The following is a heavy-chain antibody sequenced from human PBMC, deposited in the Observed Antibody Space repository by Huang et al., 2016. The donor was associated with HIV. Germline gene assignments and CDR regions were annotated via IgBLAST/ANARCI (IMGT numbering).Heavy chain of an antibody. V-gene: IGHV3-74*01. J-gene: IGHJ4*02. CDR3: ARGSRQGKYYYGSGTAY. Sequence: EVQLVESGGGLVQPGGSLRLSCAASGFTFSSYWMHWVSQVPGNGGGWVSHIKSDGSSTSYADSVKGRFTISRDNAKNTLYLQMNSLRAEDTAVYYCARGSRQGKYYYGSGTAYWGQGTLVTVSS. CDR2: IKSDGSST. D-gene: IGHD3-10*01. CDR1: GFTFSSYW.